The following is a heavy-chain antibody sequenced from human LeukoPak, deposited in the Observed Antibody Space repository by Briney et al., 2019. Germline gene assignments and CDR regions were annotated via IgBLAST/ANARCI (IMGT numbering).Heavy chain of an antibody. J-gene: IGHJ5*02. CDR1: GFTFSSYG. V-gene: IGHV3-48*04. Sequence: GGSLRLSCEASGFTFSSYGMHWVRQAPGKGLEWVSYISSSGSTTYYADSVKGRFTIPRDNPKNSLYLQMNSLRAEDTAVYYCARGIGFDPWGQGTLVTVAS. CDR2: ISSSGSTT. CDR3: ARGIGFDP.